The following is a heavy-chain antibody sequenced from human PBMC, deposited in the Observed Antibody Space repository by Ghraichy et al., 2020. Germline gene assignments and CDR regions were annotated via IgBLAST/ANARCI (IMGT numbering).Heavy chain of an antibody. Sequence: SETLSLTCTVSGGSISSSSYYWGWIRQPPGKGLEWIGSIYYSGSTYYNPSLKSRVTISVDTSKNQFSLKLSSVTAADTAVYYCARSLGYCSGGSCYPTQIFQHWGQGTLVTVSS. D-gene: IGHD2-15*01. CDR2: IYYSGST. CDR3: ARSLGYCSGGSCYPTQIFQH. V-gene: IGHV4-39*01. CDR1: GGSISSSSYY. J-gene: IGHJ1*01.